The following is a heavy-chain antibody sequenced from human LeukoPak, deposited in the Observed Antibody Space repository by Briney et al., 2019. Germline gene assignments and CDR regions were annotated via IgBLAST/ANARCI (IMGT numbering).Heavy chain of an antibody. Sequence: PGGSLRLSCAASGFTFDDYAMHWVRQAPGKGLEWVSGISWNSGSIGYADSVKGRFTISRDNAKNSLYLQMNSLRAEDMALYYCAKDTSSGWLRSFDYWGQGTLVTVSS. CDR1: GFTFDDYA. J-gene: IGHJ4*02. V-gene: IGHV3-9*03. D-gene: IGHD6-19*01. CDR3: AKDTSSGWLRSFDY. CDR2: ISWNSGSI.